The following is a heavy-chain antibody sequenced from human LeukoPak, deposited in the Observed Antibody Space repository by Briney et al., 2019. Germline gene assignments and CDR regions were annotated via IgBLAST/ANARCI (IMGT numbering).Heavy chain of an antibody. CDR3: AKASLDSSGWYGSWFDP. CDR2: ISGGGGNT. J-gene: IGHJ5*02. Sequence: GGSLRLSCAASGFTFGTSAMSWVRQAPGKGLEWVSAISGGGGNTYYADSVKGRFTISRDNSKNTLYLQMNSLRAEDTAVYYCAKASLDSSGWYGSWFDPWGQGTLVTVSS. CDR1: GFTFGTSA. V-gene: IGHV3-23*01. D-gene: IGHD6-19*01.